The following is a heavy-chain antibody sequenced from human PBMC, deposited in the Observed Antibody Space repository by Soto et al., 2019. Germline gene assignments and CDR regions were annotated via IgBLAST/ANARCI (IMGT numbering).Heavy chain of an antibody. V-gene: IGHV3-33*01. Sequence: QVQLVESGGGVVQPGRSLRLSCAASGFTFSSYGMHWVRQAPGKGLEWVAVIWYDGSNKYYADSVKGRFTISRDNSKNTLYLQMNSLRAEDTAVYYCARGGYKWWGDSGWYFDLWGRGTLVTVSS. CDR2: IWYDGSNK. D-gene: IGHD1-20*01. J-gene: IGHJ2*01. CDR3: ARGGYKWWGDSGWYFDL. CDR1: GFTFSSYG.